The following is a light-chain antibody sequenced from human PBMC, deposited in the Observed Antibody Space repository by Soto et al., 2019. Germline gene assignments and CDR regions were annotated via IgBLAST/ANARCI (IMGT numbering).Light chain of an antibody. V-gene: IGLV3-21*04. Sequence: SYELPQPPSWSVAPGKTARITCGGNNIGSKSVHWYQQKPGQAPVLVIYYDSDRPSGIPERFSGSNSGNTATLTISRVEDGDEADYYCQVWDSSSDHYVFGTGTRSPS. CDR3: QVWDSSSDHYV. CDR2: YDS. CDR1: NIGSKS. J-gene: IGLJ1*01.